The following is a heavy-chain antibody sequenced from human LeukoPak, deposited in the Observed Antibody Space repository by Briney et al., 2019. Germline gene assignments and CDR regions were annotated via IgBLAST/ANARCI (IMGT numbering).Heavy chain of an antibody. CDR2: IYYSGST. CDR3: ASSDVHKTYYDILTGHPSPYYFDY. CDR1: GGSISSYH. D-gene: IGHD3-9*01. Sequence: KSSETLSLTCTVSGGSISSYHWTWIRQPAGKGLEWIGYIYYSGSTNYNPSLKSRVTISVDTSKNQFSLKLTSVTAADTAVYYCASSDVHKTYYDILTGHPSPYYFDYWGQGTLVTVSS. V-gene: IGHV4-59*01. J-gene: IGHJ4*02.